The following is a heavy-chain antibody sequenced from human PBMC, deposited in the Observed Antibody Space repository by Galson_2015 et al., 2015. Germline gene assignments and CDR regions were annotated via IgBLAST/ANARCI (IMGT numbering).Heavy chain of an antibody. CDR2: ISRDGSSA. D-gene: IGHD2-15*01. J-gene: IGHJ4*02. Sequence: SLRLSCAASGFTFSNYWMYWVRQAPGEGLVWVSRISRDGSSANYEDSVKGRFTISRDNAKNMLYLQMNSLRAEDTAVYFCASGLAVVAATADYWGQGTLVTVSS. CDR1: GFTFSNYW. V-gene: IGHV3-74*01. CDR3: ASGLAVVAATADY.